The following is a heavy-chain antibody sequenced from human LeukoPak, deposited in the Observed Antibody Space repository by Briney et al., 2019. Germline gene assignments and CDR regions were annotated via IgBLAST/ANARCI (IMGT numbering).Heavy chain of an antibody. CDR1: GYTFTDYY. J-gene: IGHJ4*02. V-gene: IGHV1-2*02. CDR3: VRDLGISGWYAPPLGYFDS. CDR2: INPNSGGT. D-gene: IGHD6-19*01. Sequence: ASVRVSCNASGYTFTDYYMHWVRQPPGQGLEWMGWINPNSGGTNYAQKFQGRVTMTRDTSISTAYLELSRLRSDDTAVYYCVRDLGISGWYAPPLGYFDSWGQGTLVTVSS.